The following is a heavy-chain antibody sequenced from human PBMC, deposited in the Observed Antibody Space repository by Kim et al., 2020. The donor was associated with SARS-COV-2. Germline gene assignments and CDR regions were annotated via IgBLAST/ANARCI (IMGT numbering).Heavy chain of an antibody. CDR3: ARQGGQGKTYYDYIWGSYRYTGNYFDY. Sequence: SETLSLTCTVSGGSISSSSYYWGWIRQPPGKGLEWIGSIYCSGSTYYNPSLKSRVTISVDTSKNQFSLKLSSVTAADTAVYYCARQGGQGKTYYDYIWGSYRYTGNYFDYWGQGTLVTVSS. J-gene: IGHJ4*02. D-gene: IGHD3-16*02. CDR2: IYCSGST. CDR1: GGSISSSSYY. V-gene: IGHV4-39*01.